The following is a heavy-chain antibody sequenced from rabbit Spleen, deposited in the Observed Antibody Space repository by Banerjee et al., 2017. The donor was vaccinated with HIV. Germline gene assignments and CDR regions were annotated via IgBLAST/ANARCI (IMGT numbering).Heavy chain of an antibody. Sequence: LVEYGGDLVKPGASLTLTCIASGVSFSGDSYMCWVRQAPGRGLEWIACIDSGSSGFTYFASWAKGRFTISKTSSTTVTLQMTSLTAADTATYFCARDLTSVVGWNFNLWGPGTLVTVS. CDR2: IDSGSSGFT. J-gene: IGHJ4*01. CDR3: ARDLTSVVGWNFNL. V-gene: IGHV1S40*01. CDR1: GVSFSGDSY. D-gene: IGHD1-1*01.